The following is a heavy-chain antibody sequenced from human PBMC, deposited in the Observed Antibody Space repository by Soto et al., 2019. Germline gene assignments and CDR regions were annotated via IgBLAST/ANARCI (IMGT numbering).Heavy chain of an antibody. CDR1: GFTLSTYD. CDR3: AKAPHSASGYYYMDV. J-gene: IGHJ6*03. CDR2: LSYAGDT. Sequence: GGSLRLSCAASGFTLSTYDMHWFRQATGKGLEWVAALSYAGDTYYPGSVKGRFTVSREGAKNSLYLQMNSLTAGDTAVYYCAKAPHSASGYYYMDVWGKGTTVTVSS. D-gene: IGHD3-10*01. V-gene: IGHV3-13*01.